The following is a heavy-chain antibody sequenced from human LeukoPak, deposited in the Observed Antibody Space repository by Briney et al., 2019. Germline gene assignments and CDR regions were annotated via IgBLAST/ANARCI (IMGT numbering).Heavy chain of an antibody. D-gene: IGHD5-18*01. Sequence: GGSLRLSCAASGFTLSSYEMNWVRLAPGKGLEWVSAITGSGGSIYYVDSVRGRFTISRDNSQSTLYLQMNSLRAEDTAVYFCAKDRGYSYGYPYFDSWGQGTLVTVSS. J-gene: IGHJ4*02. CDR1: GFTLSSYE. CDR3: AKDRGYSYGYPYFDS. CDR2: ITGSGGSI. V-gene: IGHV3-23*01.